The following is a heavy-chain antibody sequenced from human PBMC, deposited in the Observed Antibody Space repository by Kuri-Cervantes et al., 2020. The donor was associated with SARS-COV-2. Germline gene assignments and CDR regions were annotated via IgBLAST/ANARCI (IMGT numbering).Heavy chain of an antibody. V-gene: IGHV3-48*03. Sequence: GESLKISCAASGFTFSNYQMNWVRQAPGRGLEWVSYISSSGRTIYYADSVKGRFTISRDNAKNSLYLQINSLRAEDTAVYYCARDDIMGKNYYGMDVWGQGTTVTVSS. CDR1: GFTFSNYQ. D-gene: IGHD5-12*01. CDR2: ISSSGRTI. CDR3: ARDDIMGKNYYGMDV. J-gene: IGHJ6*02.